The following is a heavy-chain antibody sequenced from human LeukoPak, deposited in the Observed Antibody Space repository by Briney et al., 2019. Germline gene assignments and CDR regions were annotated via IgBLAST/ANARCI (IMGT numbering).Heavy chain of an antibody. D-gene: IGHD5-18*01. V-gene: IGHV4-30-4*01. CDR2: YYYSGHT. CDR3: ARGTGYSYGDAHSDY. CDR1: GGSISSGDYY. Sequence: SETLSLTCTVSGGSISSGDYYWSWIRQPPGKGLEWIGSYYYSGHTYYNPSLKSRLTISIDTSKNQFSLNLSSATAADTAVYYCARGTGYSYGDAHSDYWGQGTLVTVSS. J-gene: IGHJ4*02.